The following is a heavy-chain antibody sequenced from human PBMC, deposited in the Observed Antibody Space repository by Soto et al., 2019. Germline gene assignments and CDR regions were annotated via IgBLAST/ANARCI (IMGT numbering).Heavy chain of an antibody. J-gene: IGHJ4*02. D-gene: IGHD6-19*01. V-gene: IGHV3-23*01. Sequence: EVQLLESGGGLVQPGGSLRLSCAASGFTFSTYDMSWVRQAPGKGLEWGSAISDSGGRTHYADSVQGRFTISRDNSKNTRYLQVNRLSAEDTAVYYCAKGYSSGWYTEADWVQGTLVTVSS. CDR2: ISDSGGRT. CDR1: GFTFSTYD. CDR3: AKGYSSGWYTEAD.